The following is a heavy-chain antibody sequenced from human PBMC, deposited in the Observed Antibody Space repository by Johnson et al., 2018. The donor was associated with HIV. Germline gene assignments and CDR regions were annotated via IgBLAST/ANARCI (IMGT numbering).Heavy chain of an antibody. CDR3: AKYLLAYCGGDCSWDAFDI. V-gene: IGHV3-30*02. Sequence: QVQLVESGGGVVQPGRSLRLSCITYGFNFSTYDMHWVRQAPGKGLEWVAVIRYDGTNKYYADSVKGRFTISRDNSKNTLYLQMNSLRAEDTAVYYCAKYLLAYCGGDCSWDAFDIWGQGTMVTVSS. CDR2: IRYDGTNK. J-gene: IGHJ3*02. D-gene: IGHD2-21*02. CDR1: GFNFSTYD.